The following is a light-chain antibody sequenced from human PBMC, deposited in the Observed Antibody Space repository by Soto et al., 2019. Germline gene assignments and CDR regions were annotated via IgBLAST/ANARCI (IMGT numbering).Light chain of an antibody. CDR3: QPRSKWDT. Sequence: IVCTLSPGTLSLSHEEGATLSCWASQSVSGNFLAWYQVKPGQAPRLVVYGASTRASGFPDRFSGSGSGTDFTLTISSLEPEDFAVYYCQPRSKWDTFGRGANVDIK. CDR2: GAS. J-gene: IGKJ4*01. V-gene: IGKV3D-20*02. CDR1: QSVSGNF.